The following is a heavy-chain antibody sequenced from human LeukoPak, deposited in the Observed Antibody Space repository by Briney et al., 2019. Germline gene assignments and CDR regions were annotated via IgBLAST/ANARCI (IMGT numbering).Heavy chain of an antibody. D-gene: IGHD6-13*01. CDR1: GGSISRYY. V-gene: IGHV4-59*01. CDR3: ARVYYSSSSDYWYFDL. CDR2: KDDSGST. Sequence: SETLSLTCTVSGGSISRYYWSGIRQPPGKGREGIGYKDDSGSTNYNRSLKRRVTISLDPSKNQFSLNLSSVTAADTAVYYCARVYYSSSSDYWYFDLWGRGTLVTVSP. J-gene: IGHJ2*01.